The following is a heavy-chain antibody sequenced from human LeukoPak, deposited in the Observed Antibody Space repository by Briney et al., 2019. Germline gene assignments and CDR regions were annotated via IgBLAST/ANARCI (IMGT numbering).Heavy chain of an antibody. CDR3: ARESPRIAAAGTALRTPNNWFDP. J-gene: IGHJ5*02. Sequence: SETLSLTCTVSGGSISSSSYYWGWIRQPPGKGLEWIGSIYYSGSTYYNPSLKSRVTISVDTSKNQFSLQLNSVTPEDTAVYYCARESPRIAAAGTALRTPNNWFDPWGQGTLVTVSS. CDR1: GGSISSSSYY. V-gene: IGHV4-39*02. D-gene: IGHD6-13*01. CDR2: IYYSGST.